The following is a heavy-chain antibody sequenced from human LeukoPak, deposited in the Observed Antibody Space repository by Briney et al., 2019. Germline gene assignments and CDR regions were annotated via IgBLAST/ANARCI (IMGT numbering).Heavy chain of an antibody. CDR1: GFTFSSYA. CDR3: AKTPSLGYCSSTSCYEGYGMDV. CDR2: ISGSGGST. Sequence: GGSLRLSCAASGFTFSSYAMSWVRQAPGKGLEWVSAISGSGGSTYYADSVKGRFTISRDNSKNTLYLQMNSLRAEDTAVYYCAKTPSLGYCSSTSCYEGYGMDVWGKGTTVTVSS. J-gene: IGHJ6*04. V-gene: IGHV3-23*01. D-gene: IGHD2-2*01.